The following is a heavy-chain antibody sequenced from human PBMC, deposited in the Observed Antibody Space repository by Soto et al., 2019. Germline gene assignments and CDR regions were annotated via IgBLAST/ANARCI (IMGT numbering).Heavy chain of an antibody. CDR3: ARGSVATVSDFDY. CDR2: ISSSGGTI. Sequence: EVQLVESGGGLVQPGGSLRLSCAASGFTFSSYSMNWVRQAPGKGLEWSSYISSSGGTIYYADSLKGRFTISRDNAKNSLYVQMNSLRDEDTAVYYCARGSVATVSDFDYWGQGTLVTVSS. V-gene: IGHV3-48*02. CDR1: GFTFSSYS. J-gene: IGHJ4*02. D-gene: IGHD5-12*01.